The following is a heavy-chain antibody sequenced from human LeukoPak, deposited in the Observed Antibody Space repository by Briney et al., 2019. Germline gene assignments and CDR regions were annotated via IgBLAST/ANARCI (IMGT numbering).Heavy chain of an antibody. D-gene: IGHD3-10*01. CDR1: GYTFTSYG. V-gene: IGHV1-18*01. Sequence: ASVKVSCKASGYTFTSYGISWVRQAPGQGLEWMGWISAYNGNTSYAQKLQGRVTMTTDTSTSTAYMELRSLRSDDTAVYYCARDGRYGSGSLAFDIWGQGTMVTVSS. J-gene: IGHJ3*02. CDR2: ISAYNGNT. CDR3: ARDGRYGSGSLAFDI.